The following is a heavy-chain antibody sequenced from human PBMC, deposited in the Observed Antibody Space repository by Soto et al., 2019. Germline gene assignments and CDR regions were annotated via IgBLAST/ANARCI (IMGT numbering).Heavy chain of an antibody. CDR3: ARGGLEPFDY. D-gene: IGHD1-1*01. CDR1: GFTFSDEW. V-gene: IGHV3-74*01. CDR2: INKDGSYK. Sequence: EVKLVESGGGLVQSGGSLRLSCATSGFTFSDEWMHWVRQAPGKGLVWVSRINKDGSYKNYADFVEGRFIISRDDARSELYLQMDRLRAEDTAVYYCARGGLEPFDYLGQGALVTVSS. J-gene: IGHJ4*02.